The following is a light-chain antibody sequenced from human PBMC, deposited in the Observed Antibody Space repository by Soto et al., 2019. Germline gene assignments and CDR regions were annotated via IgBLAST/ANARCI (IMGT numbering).Light chain of an antibody. CDR2: KAS. Sequence: DIQMTQSPATLSASVGDRVTITCRASQSVTDWLAWFQQKPGKAPKVLMYKASTLESGVPARFSGSGSGTEFTLTISSLQPDDFATYYCHQYNDYPFTFGPGTKVDIK. CDR1: QSVTDW. J-gene: IGKJ3*01. V-gene: IGKV1-5*03. CDR3: HQYNDYPFT.